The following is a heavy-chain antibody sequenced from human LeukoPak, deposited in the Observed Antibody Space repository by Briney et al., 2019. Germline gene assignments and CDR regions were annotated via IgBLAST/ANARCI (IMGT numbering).Heavy chain of an antibody. Sequence: PSETLSLTCTVSGGSISSGGYYWSWIRQHPGKGLEWIGYIYYSGSTYYNPYLKSRVTISVDTSKNQFSLKLSSVTAADTAVYYCARDSGSYYWFDYWGQGTLVTVSS. CDR1: GGSISSGGYY. J-gene: IGHJ4*02. D-gene: IGHD1-26*01. CDR3: ARDSGSYYWFDY. CDR2: IYYSGST. V-gene: IGHV4-31*03.